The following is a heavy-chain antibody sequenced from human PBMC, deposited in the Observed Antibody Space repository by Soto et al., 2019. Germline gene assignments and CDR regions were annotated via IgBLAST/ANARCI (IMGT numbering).Heavy chain of an antibody. J-gene: IGHJ4*02. CDR3: AKDEGGYYESIGYSDY. V-gene: IGHV3-30*18. CDR2: ISYDGSEK. Sequence: GGSLRLSCAASGFIFSTYGMQWVRQAPGKGLEWVALISYDGSEKHYAFSVKGRFTVSRDNSESTLYLQMNGLRAEDTALYYCAKDEGGYYESIGYSDYWGQGTLVTVSS. D-gene: IGHD3-22*01. CDR1: GFIFSTYG.